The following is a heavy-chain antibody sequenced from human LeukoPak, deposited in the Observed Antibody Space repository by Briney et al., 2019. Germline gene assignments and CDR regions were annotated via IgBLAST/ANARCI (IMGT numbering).Heavy chain of an antibody. CDR1: GFTFSSYG. Sequence: TGGSLRLSCAASGFTFSSYGMHWVRQAPGKGLEWVSVISYDGSNQYYAESVKGRFTISKDNSKNTLYLQMNSLRAEDTAVYYCARVGVGQQRVRGYFDFGGRETLVSVS. J-gene: IGHJ4*02. V-gene: IGHV3-30*03. D-gene: IGHD6-13*01. CDR3: ARVGVGQQRVRGYFDF. CDR2: ISYDGSNQ.